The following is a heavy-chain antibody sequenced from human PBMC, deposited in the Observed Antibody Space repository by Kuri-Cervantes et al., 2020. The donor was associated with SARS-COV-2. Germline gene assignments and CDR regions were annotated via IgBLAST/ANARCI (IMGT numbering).Heavy chain of an antibody. V-gene: IGHV3-73*01. CDR3: SRSTVTSPLYGMDV. CDR1: GFTFSGSA. CDR2: IRSKANSYAT. J-gene: IGHJ6*02. Sequence: GESLKSSCAASGFTFSGSAMHWVRQASGKGLEWVGRIRSKANSYATAYAASVKGRFTISRDDSKNTAYLQMNSLKTEDTAVYYCSRSTVTSPLYGMDVWGQGTTVTVSS. D-gene: IGHD4-17*01.